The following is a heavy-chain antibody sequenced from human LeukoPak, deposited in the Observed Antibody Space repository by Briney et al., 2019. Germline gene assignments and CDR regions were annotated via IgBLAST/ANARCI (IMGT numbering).Heavy chain of an antibody. CDR3: ARDCLPTDVLLWFGESRSPGSFDY. D-gene: IGHD3-10*01. CDR2: ISAYNGNT. J-gene: IGHJ4*02. CDR1: GYTFTSYG. V-gene: IGHV1-18*01. Sequence: ASVKVSCKASGYTFTSYGISWVRQAPGQGLEWMGWISAYNGNTNYAQKLQGRVTMTTDTSTSTAYMELRSLRSDDTAVYYCARDCLPTDVLLWFGESRSPGSFDYWGQGTLVTVSS.